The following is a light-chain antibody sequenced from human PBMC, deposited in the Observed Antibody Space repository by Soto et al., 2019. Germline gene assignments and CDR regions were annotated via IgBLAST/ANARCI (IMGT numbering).Light chain of an antibody. V-gene: IGKV1-5*01. Sequence: DIQMTQSPSTLSASVGDRVTITCRASQDINRWLAWYQQKPGKAPKILIYNADTLESGVPSRFSGSGCGTEFILTISSLQPDDFATYYCQQFSLYWAFGQGTKV. CDR3: QQFSLYWA. CDR1: QDINRW. CDR2: NAD. J-gene: IGKJ1*01.